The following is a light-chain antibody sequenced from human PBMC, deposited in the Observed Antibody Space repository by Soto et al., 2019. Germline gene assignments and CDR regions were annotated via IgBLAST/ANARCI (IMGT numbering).Light chain of an antibody. CDR1: SSDIGGYDY. J-gene: IGLJ1*01. CDR2: EGS. Sequence: QSVLTQPASVSGSPGQSITISCSGTSSDIGGYDYVSWYQQHPGKAPKLMIYEGSKRPSGVSNRFSGSKSGNTASLTITGLQAEDEADYYCSSFTSSSTLYVFGTGTKVTV. V-gene: IGLV2-14*01. CDR3: SSFTSSSTLYV.